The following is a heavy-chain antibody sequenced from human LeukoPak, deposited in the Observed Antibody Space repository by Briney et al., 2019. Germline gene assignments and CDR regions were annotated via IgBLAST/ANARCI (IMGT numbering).Heavy chain of an antibody. V-gene: IGHV3-30*18. D-gene: IGHD2-8*02. CDR1: GFTFSNAW. CDR2: ISYDGRNK. CDR3: AKDSSGGHMGPDY. J-gene: IGHJ4*02. Sequence: QPGGSLRLSCAASGFTFSNAWMSWVRQAPGKGLEWVAVISYDGRNKYYADSVKGRFTISRDNSKNTVYLQMNSLRAEVTAVYYSAKDSSGGHMGPDYWGQGILVTVSS.